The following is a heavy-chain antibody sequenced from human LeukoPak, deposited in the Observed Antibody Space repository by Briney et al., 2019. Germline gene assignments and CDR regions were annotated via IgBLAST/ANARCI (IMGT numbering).Heavy chain of an antibody. CDR2: IYPGDSHT. CDR1: EYSFTSYW. Sequence: GESLKISCQGSEYSFTSYWIGWVRQMSGKGLEWMGIIYPGDSHTRYSPSFQGQVTISADRSISTAYLQWSSLKASDTAMYYCARLLGGYRGYASAFDIWGQGTMVTVSS. CDR3: ARLLGGYRGYASAFDI. J-gene: IGHJ3*02. V-gene: IGHV5-51*01. D-gene: IGHD5-12*01.